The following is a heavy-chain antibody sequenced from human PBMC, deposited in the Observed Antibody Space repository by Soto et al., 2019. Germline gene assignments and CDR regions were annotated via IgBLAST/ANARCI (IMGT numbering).Heavy chain of an antibody. CDR3: AREVTPIDY. CDR2: ISAYNGNT. CDR1: GYTFTTFG. V-gene: IGHV1-18*01. D-gene: IGHD2-21*02. J-gene: IGHJ4*02. Sequence: QVQLVQSGAEVKKPGASVKVSCKASGYTFTTFGISLVRQAPGQGLEWIGWISAYNGNTNYAQNFHGRVTMTTATSTRTDYMELRSLRSDDTAVYYCAREVTPIDYWGQGTLVTVSS.